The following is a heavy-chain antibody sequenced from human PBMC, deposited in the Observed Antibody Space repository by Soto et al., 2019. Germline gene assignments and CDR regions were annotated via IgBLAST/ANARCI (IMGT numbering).Heavy chain of an antibody. CDR2: IYYSGST. D-gene: IGHD3-3*01. V-gene: IGHV4-61*01. CDR3: ARVATIFGVVIIRRWEAFEI. J-gene: IGHJ3*02. CDR1: GGSVSSGSYY. Sequence: SETLSLTCTVSGGSVSSGSYYWSWIRQPPGKGLEWIGYIYYSGSTNYNPSLKSRVTISVDTSKNQFSLKLSSVTAADTAVYYCARVATIFGVVIIRRWEAFEIWGQGTMVTVS.